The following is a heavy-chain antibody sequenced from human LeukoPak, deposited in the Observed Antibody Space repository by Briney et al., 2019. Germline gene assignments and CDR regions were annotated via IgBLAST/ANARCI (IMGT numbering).Heavy chain of an antibody. CDR3: ARRKRISSSWYRPEYYFDY. V-gene: IGHV4-34*01. CDR1: GGSFSGHY. D-gene: IGHD6-13*01. CDR2: INHSGST. Sequence: SETLSLTCAVYGGSFSGHYWSWIRQPPGKGLEWIGEINHSGSTNYNPSLKGRVTMSVDTSKNQFSLKLSSVTAADTAVYYWARRKRISSSWYRPEYYFDYWGQGTLVTVSS. J-gene: IGHJ4*02.